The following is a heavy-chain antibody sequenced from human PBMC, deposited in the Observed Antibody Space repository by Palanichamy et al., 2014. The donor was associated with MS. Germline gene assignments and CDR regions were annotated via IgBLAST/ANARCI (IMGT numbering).Heavy chain of an antibody. J-gene: IGHJ4*02. CDR2: ISGYNGNT. D-gene: IGHD1-26*01. CDR1: GYTFTNYG. CDR3: TREGYLVGGVTTRVSIDY. V-gene: IGHV1-18*01. Sequence: QVQLVQSGAEVTKPGATVKVSCKASGYTFTNYGIGWVRQAPGQGLEWMGWISGYNGNTNYAQKLQGRVTMTTDTSTRTAYMELRSLRADDTAVYFCTREGYLVGGVTTRVSIDYWGQGTLVTVSS.